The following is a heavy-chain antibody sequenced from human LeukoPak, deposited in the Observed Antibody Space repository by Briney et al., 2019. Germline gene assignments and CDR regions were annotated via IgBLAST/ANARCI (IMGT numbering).Heavy chain of an antibody. V-gene: IGHV4-30-2*06. CDR1: GGAIASGGYS. D-gene: IGHD3-10*01. CDR2: IYDRGSA. J-gene: IGHJ5*02. CDR3: ARSRQASGLLSS. Sequence: SETLSLTCTVSGGAIASGGYSWNWIRQSPGKGLEWIGCIYDRGSAYYNPSLKSRFTISVDRPKNQFFLNVTSLTAADTAVYYCARSRQASGLLSSWGQGTPVVVSP.